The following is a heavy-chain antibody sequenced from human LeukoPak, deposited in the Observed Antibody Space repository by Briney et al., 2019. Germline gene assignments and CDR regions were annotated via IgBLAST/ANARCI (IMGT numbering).Heavy chain of an antibody. V-gene: IGHV3-73*01. CDR3: TSSYYSDTIDYSLDH. J-gene: IGHJ4*02. CDR2: IRSKTKNYAT. CDR1: GFTFNNSA. Sequence: GGSLRLSCAASGFTFNNSAMHWVRQASGKGLEWVGRIRSKTKNYATSYIASVMGRFTISRDDLRDTAYLQMNSLKTEDTAIYYCTSSYYSDTIDYSLDHWGQGTLVTVSS. D-gene: IGHD3-22*01.